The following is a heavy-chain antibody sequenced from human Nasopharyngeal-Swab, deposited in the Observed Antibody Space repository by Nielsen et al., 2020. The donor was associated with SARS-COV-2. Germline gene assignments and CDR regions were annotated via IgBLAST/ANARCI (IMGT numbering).Heavy chain of an antibody. V-gene: IGHV3-13*01. CDR1: GFTFSSYD. D-gene: IGHD1-1*01. CDR3: AREAFDSTTYYYYMDV. J-gene: IGHJ6*03. Sequence: GESLKISCTASGFTFSSYDMHWVRQATGKGLEWVSAIGTAGDTYYPGSVKGRFTISRENAKNSLYLQMNSLRAGDTAVHYCAREAFDSTTYYYYMDVWGKGTTVTVSS. CDR2: IGTAGDT.